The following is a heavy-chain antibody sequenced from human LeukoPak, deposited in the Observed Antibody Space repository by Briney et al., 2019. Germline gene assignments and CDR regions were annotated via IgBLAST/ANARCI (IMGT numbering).Heavy chain of an antibody. V-gene: IGHV3-23*01. CDR1: GFTFTSYS. CDR2: ISGGGGST. Sequence: GGSLRLSCAASGFTFTSYSMNWVRQAPGKGLEWVSTISGGGGSTYYADSVKGRFTISRDSSKNTLYLQMNSLRAEDTVVYYCAKKVRDTSGYYYAFDHWGQGALVTVSS. CDR3: AKKVRDTSGYYYAFDH. D-gene: IGHD3-22*01. J-gene: IGHJ4*02.